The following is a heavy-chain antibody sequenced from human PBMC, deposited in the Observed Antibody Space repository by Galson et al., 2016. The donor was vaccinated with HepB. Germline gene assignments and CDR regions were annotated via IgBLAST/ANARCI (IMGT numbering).Heavy chain of an antibody. CDR3: AKHSSIGERKDGLDV. CDR2: LSWNSANI. V-gene: IGHV3-9*01. J-gene: IGHJ6*02. D-gene: IGHD5-18*01. Sequence: SLRLSCAASGFTFDDYGMHWVRQAPGKGLEWVSGLSWNSANIAYADSVKGRFTISRDNAKNSVYPQMNSLRTEDTALYYCAKHSSIGERKDGLDVWGQGTTVTVSS. CDR1: GFTFDDYG.